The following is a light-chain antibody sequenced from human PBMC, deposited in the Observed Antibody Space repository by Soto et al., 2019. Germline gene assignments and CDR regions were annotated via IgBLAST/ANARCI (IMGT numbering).Light chain of an antibody. CDR1: SSDVGGFDY. V-gene: IGLV2-14*01. Sequence: QSALTQPASVSGSPGQSITISCTGTSSDVGGFDYVSWYQQHPGKAPKLMIYEDSKRPSGVSNRFSGSKSGNTASLTISGLQAEDEADYYCSSYTGSSTLYVFGTGTKVTVL. J-gene: IGLJ1*01. CDR3: SSYTGSSTLYV. CDR2: EDS.